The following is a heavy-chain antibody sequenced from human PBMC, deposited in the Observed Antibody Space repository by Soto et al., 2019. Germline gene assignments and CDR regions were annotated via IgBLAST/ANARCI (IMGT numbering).Heavy chain of an antibody. D-gene: IGHD6-13*01. CDR2: IIPIFGTA. Sequence: QVQLVQSGAEVKKPGSSVKVSCKASGGTFSSYAISWVRQAPGQGLEWMGGIIPIFGTANYAQKFQGRVTSTADESTSTAYMELSSLRSEDTAVYYCAPIAAAGTGAYGMDVWAKGPRSPSP. CDR1: GGTFSSYA. CDR3: APIAAAGTGAYGMDV. J-gene: IGHJ6*02. V-gene: IGHV1-69*01.